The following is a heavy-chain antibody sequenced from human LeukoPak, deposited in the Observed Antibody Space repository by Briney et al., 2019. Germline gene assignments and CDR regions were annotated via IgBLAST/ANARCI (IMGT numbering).Heavy chain of an antibody. J-gene: IGHJ4*02. Sequence: SVKVSCKASGGTFSSYAISWVRQAPGQGLEWMGRIIPILGIANYAQKFQGRVTITADKSTSTAYMELSSLRSEDTAVYYCARDYPPDDYYDSSGYYGFPDYWGQGTLVTVSS. CDR3: ARDYPPDDYYDSSGYYGFPDY. D-gene: IGHD3-22*01. V-gene: IGHV1-69*04. CDR1: GGTFSSYA. CDR2: IIPILGIA.